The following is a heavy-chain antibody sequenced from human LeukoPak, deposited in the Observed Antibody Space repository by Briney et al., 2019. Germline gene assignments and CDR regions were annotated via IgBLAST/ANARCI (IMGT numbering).Heavy chain of an antibody. CDR3: ARNNDTSALPEH. V-gene: IGHV3-23*01. J-gene: IGHJ4*02. CDR1: VYLYNSNT. Sequence: GGSQRLSCTGSVYLYNSNTESWVRQATGGGLECVSVFCYNGGRIDYAVSVKASFTISRDNYKSTLYLHMDSLRAEDTAVYYCARNNDTSALPEHWGQGTLVTVSS. D-gene: IGHD1-1*01. CDR2: FCYNGGRI.